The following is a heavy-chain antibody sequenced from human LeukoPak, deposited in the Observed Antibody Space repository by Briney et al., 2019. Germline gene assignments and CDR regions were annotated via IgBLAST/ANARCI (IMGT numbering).Heavy chain of an antibody. CDR1: GFTFSSNY. D-gene: IGHD3-22*01. CDR3: ARDRRGYDSSGYHQYGMDV. Sequence: GGSLRLSCAASGFTFSSNYMSWVRQAPGKGLEWVSVIYGGGSTYYADSVKGRFTISRDNSKNTLYLQMNSLRAEDTAVYYCARDRRGYDSSGYHQYGMDVWGQGTTVTVSS. J-gene: IGHJ6*02. V-gene: IGHV3-66*02. CDR2: IYGGGST.